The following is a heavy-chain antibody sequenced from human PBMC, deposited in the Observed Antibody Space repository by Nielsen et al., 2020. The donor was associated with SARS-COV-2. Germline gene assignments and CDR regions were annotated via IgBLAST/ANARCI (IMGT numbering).Heavy chain of an antibody. CDR2: INPNSGGT. CDR1: GYTSTGYY. D-gene: IGHD6-13*01. CDR3: ARGKQQLVPYFQH. V-gene: IGHV1-2*06. Sequence: ASVKVSCKASGYTSTGYYMHWVRQAPGQGLEWMGRINPNSGGTNYAQKFQGRVTMTRDTSISTAYTELSRLRSDDTAVYYCARGKQQLVPYFQHWGQGTLVTVSS. J-gene: IGHJ1*01.